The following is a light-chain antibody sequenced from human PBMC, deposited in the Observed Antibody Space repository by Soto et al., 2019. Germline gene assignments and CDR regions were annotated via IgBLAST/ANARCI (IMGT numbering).Light chain of an antibody. CDR1: ISDVCGYNY. CDR2: EVR. Sequence: QSVLTQPASVSVSPGQSITMSFTVTISDVCGYNYVSWYQQHPGKAPKLMIYEVRNRPSGVSNRFSGSKSGNTASLTISGLQAEDEADYYCSSYTTSSTLVFGSGTKVTVL. V-gene: IGLV2-14*03. CDR3: SSYTTSSTLV. J-gene: IGLJ1*01.